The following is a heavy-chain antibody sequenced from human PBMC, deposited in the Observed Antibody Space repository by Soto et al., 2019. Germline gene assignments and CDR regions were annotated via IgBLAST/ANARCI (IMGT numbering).Heavy chain of an antibody. V-gene: IGHV3-23*01. CDR1: GFSFSSYA. J-gene: IGHJ4*02. CDR2: ISARGGSS. Sequence: VQLLESGGCLVQPGRSLRLSCAASGFSFSSYAMVWVRQAPGKGLEWVSVISARGGSSYFADSVKGRFTISRDNSKNVLSLEMNSLRAEDTAIYFCAKGSIEYSASVDNWGQGTLVLVSS. D-gene: IGHD5-12*01. CDR3: AKGSIEYSASVDN.